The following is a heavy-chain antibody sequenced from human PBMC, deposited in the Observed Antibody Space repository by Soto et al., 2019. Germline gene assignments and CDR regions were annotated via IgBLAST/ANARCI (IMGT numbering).Heavy chain of an antibody. J-gene: IGHJ5*02. D-gene: IGHD3-3*01. CDR3: ARDHYDFWSGFPPTAWFHP. CDR1: GFLFSSYA. V-gene: IGHV3-23*01. Sequence: PGGSLRLSCEASGFLFSSYAMNWVRQAPGKGLEWVSSISSHGDTTYYAESVRGRFTISRANSKNTLFLQMNSLKAGDTAVYFCARDHYDFWSGFPPTAWFHPGGQGTLVTVSS. CDR2: ISSHGDTT.